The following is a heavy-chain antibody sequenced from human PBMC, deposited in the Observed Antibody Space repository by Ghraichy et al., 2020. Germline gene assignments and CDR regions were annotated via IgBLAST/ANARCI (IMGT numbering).Heavy chain of an antibody. Sequence: SQTLSLTCTVSGGSISSSSYYWGWIRQPPGKGLEWIGSIYYSGSTYYNPSLKSRVTISVDTSKNQFSLKLSSVTAADTAVYYCASIGFWSGYWVFDYWGQGTLVTVSS. V-gene: IGHV4-39*01. CDR2: IYYSGST. D-gene: IGHD3-3*01. CDR3: ASIGFWSGYWVFDY. J-gene: IGHJ4*02. CDR1: GGSISSSSYY.